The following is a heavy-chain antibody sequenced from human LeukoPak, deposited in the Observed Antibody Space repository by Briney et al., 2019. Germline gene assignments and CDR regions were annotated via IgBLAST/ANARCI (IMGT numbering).Heavy chain of an antibody. CDR3: ARERGRGRDSPWFDY. CDR1: GFIVGGDF. J-gene: IGHJ4*02. D-gene: IGHD1-26*01. V-gene: IGHV3-53*01. CDR2: IYSDGST. Sequence: GGSLRLSCAASGFIVGGDFMSWVRQAPGKGLEWVSVIYSDGSTYYADSVKGRFTISRDNSKNTLDLQMAGLRAEDTAVYYCARERGRGRDSPWFDYWGQGTLVTVSS.